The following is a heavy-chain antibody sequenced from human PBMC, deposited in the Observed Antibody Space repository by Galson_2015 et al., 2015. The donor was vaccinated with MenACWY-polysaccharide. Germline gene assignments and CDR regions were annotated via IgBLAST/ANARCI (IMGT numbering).Heavy chain of an antibody. D-gene: IGHD5-12*01. CDR3: ARLSGYTYRSPYYSDY. J-gene: IGHJ4*02. Sequence: SCAASGFTFSSYAMNWVRQAPGKGLEWVSSMSGSGGSTYYGDSVKGRFTISRDNSKNTLYLQMNSLRAEDTAIYYCARLSGYTYRSPYYSDYWGQGTLVTVSS. CDR2: MSGSGGST. CDR1: GFTFSSYA. V-gene: IGHV3-23*01.